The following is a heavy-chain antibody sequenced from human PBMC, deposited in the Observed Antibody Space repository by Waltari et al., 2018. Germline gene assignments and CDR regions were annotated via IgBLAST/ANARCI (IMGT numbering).Heavy chain of an antibody. CDR3: ARDLNTRGVIDP. D-gene: IGHD2-2*01. CDR2: MRYNSGGT. Sequence: QGQLVQSGAEVKKPGASVKVSCRASGYTFSDYFIHWVRQAPGYGREWVGWMRYNSGGTKYADTFQGRVIMTRDTSIDTVYMELTGLTSDDTAIYYCARDLNTRGVIDPWGQGSLVTVSS. CDR1: GYTFSDYF. J-gene: IGHJ5*02. V-gene: IGHV1-2*02.